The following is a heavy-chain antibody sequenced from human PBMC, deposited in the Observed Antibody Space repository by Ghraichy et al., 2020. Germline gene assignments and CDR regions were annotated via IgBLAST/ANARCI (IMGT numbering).Heavy chain of an antibody. D-gene: IGHD2-2*01. V-gene: IGHV1-2*02. Sequence: ASVKVSCKASGYTFTGYYMHWVRQAPGQGLEWMGWINPNSGGTNYAQKFQGRVTMTRDTSISTAYMELSRLRSDDTAVYYCARGYCSNTICRTSNYYYGMDVWGQGTTVTVSS. J-gene: IGHJ6*02. CDR1: GYTFTGYY. CDR2: INPNSGGT. CDR3: ARGYCSNTICRTSNYYYGMDV.